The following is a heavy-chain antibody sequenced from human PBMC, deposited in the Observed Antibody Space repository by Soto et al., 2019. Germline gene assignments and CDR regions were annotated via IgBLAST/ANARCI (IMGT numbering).Heavy chain of an antibody. Sequence: QVQLVESGGGVVQPGRSLRLSCAASGFTFSSYGMHWVRQAPGKGLEWVAVISYDGSNKYYADSVKGRFTISRDNSKNTLYLKMNSLRAEDRGVYYWAKDKRWGGNIYGFFAYWGQGPLVPVS. CDR3: AKDKRWGGNIYGFFAY. D-gene: IGHD5-18*01. J-gene: IGHJ4*02. V-gene: IGHV3-30*18. CDR2: ISYDGSNK. CDR1: GFTFSSYG.